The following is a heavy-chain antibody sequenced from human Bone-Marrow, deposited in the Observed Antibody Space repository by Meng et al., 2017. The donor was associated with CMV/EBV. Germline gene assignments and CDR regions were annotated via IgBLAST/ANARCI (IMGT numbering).Heavy chain of an antibody. D-gene: IGHD4-17*01. J-gene: IGHJ6*02. CDR2: IRYDGSNK. Sequence: GESLKISCAASGFTFSSYGMHWVRQAPGKGLEWVAFIRYDGSNKYYADSVKGRFTISRDNSKNTLYLQMNSLRAEDTAVYYCAKDTYGDYHYYYYYGMDVWGQGTTVTVSS. V-gene: IGHV3-30*02. CDR1: GFTFSSYG. CDR3: AKDTYGDYHYYYYYGMDV.